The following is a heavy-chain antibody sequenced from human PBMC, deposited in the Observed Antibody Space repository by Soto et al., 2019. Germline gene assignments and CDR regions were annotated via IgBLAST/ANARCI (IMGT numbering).Heavy chain of an antibody. CDR3: ARQGIAVAVDY. Sequence: EVQLVESGGGLVQPGGSLRLSCAASGFTFSSYSMNWVRQAPGKGLEWVSYIGSSSNTIYYADSVKGRFTISRDNVKNSLHLQMNSLRAEDTAVYYCARQGIAVAVDYWGQVTLVTVSS. J-gene: IGHJ4*02. CDR2: IGSSSNTI. D-gene: IGHD6-19*01. CDR1: GFTFSSYS. V-gene: IGHV3-48*01.